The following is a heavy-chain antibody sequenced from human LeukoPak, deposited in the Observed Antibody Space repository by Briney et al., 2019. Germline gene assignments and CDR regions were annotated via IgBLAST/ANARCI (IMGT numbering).Heavy chain of an antibody. J-gene: IGHJ4*02. Sequence: SETLSLTCTVSGGSISSSSYYWGWIRQPPGKGLEWIGYTHYSGSTNYNPSLKSRVTISVDTSKNQFSLRLSSVTAADTAVYYCARQGYCSGASCSFDYWGQGTLVTVSS. CDR3: ARQGYCSGASCSFDY. CDR2: THYSGST. V-gene: IGHV4-61*05. CDR1: GGSISSSSYY. D-gene: IGHD2-15*01.